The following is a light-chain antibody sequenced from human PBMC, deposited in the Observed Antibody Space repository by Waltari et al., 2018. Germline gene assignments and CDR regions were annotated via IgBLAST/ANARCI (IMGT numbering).Light chain of an antibody. V-gene: IGLV2-23*01. J-gene: IGLJ2*01. CDR3: CGYGGTFTSV. Sequence: ALTQPSSVSGSPGQSITVSCSDSGRASWYQQHPGKAPRLIIYDSYKRPSGVSDRFSGSQSGTTASLTISGLQAEDEGVYYCCGYGGTFTSVFGGGTKVTVL. CDR1: GRA. CDR2: DSY.